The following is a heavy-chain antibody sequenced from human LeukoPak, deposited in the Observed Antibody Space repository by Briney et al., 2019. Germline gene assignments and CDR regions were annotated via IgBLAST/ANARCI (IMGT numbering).Heavy chain of an antibody. CDR3: ARDPRAYCSSTSCSYYFDY. Sequence: GGSLRLSCAASGFTFSSYSMNWVRQAPGKGLEWVSSISSSSSYIYYADSVKGRFTISRDNAKNSLYLQMNSLRAEDTAVYYCARDPRAYCSSTSCSYYFDYWGQGTLVTVSS. V-gene: IGHV3-21*01. D-gene: IGHD2-2*01. CDR2: ISSSSSYI. J-gene: IGHJ4*02. CDR1: GFTFSSYS.